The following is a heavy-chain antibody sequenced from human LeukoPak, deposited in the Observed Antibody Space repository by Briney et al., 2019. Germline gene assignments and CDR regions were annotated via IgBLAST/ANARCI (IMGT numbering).Heavy chain of an antibody. Sequence: ASVKVSCKASGYTFTIYDINWVRQATGQGLEWMGWMNPNSGNTGYARKFQGRVSMTRNTSISTAYMELSSLRSEDTAVYYCARFGRTVAGASVYYYYMDVWGKGTTVTVSS. J-gene: IGHJ6*03. CDR1: GYTFTIYD. V-gene: IGHV1-8*01. CDR2: MNPNSGNT. D-gene: IGHD6-19*01. CDR3: ARFGRTVAGASVYYYYMDV.